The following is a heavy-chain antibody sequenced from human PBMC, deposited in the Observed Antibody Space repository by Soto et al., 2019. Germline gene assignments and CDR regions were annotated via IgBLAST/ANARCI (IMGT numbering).Heavy chain of an antibody. CDR2: INPYSGGA. CDR1: GYTFTGYF. CDR3: ARVIRGAYYNSPLDT. V-gene: IGHV1-2*02. Sequence: SVKVSCKASGYTFTGYFMHWVRQPPGQGLEWMGWINPYSGGADYAQSCQGRVTMTRDTSSSTVYMELSRLRFDDTAVYYCARVIRGAYYNSPLDTWGQGTVVTVSS. D-gene: IGHD3-10*01. J-gene: IGHJ5*02.